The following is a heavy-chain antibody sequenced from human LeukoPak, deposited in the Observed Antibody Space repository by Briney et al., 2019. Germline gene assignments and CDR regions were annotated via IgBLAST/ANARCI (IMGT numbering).Heavy chain of an antibody. J-gene: IGHJ4*02. Sequence: SETLSLTCTVSGYSISSGYYWGWIRQPPGKGLEWIGSIYHSGSTYYNPSLKSRVTISVDTSKNQFSLKLSSVTAADTAVYYCARASPAMASFDYWGQGTLVTVSS. D-gene: IGHD5-18*01. CDR1: GYSISSGYY. CDR3: ARASPAMASFDY. CDR2: IYHSGST. V-gene: IGHV4-38-2*02.